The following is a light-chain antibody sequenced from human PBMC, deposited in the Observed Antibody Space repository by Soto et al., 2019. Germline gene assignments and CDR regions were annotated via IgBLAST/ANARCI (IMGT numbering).Light chain of an antibody. V-gene: IGKV1-9*01. CDR3: QLLNTYTVT. CDR2: AAS. CDR1: QGIISY. J-gene: IGKJ1*01. Sequence: DIQLTQSPSFLSASVGDRVTITCRASQGIISYLAWYQQKPGKAPKLLIYAASTLQSGVPSRFSGSGSGTEFTLTISSLQPEDFATYFCQLLNTYTVTFGQGTKVEIK.